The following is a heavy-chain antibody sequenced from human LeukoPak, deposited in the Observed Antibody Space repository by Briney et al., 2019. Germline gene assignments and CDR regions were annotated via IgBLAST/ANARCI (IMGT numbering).Heavy chain of an antibody. J-gene: IGHJ4*02. CDR2: INHSGST. D-gene: IGHD3-3*01. V-gene: IGHV4-34*01. CDR1: GGSFSGYY. Sequence: SETLSLTCAVYGGSFSGYYWSWIRQPPGKGLEWIGEINHSGSTNYNPSLKSRVTISVDTSKDQFSLKLSSVTAADTAVYYCAITYDFWSGYIPLWGQGTLVTVSS. CDR3: AITYDFWSGYIPL.